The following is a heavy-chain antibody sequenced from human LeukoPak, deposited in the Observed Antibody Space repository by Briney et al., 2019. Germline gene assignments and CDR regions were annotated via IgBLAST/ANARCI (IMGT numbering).Heavy chain of an antibody. J-gene: IGHJ4*02. Sequence: GGSLRLSCTVYGFSIGANTVTWARQAPGKGLEWLANIAPDGTEDYYVALVRDRFTISRDNARNSLYLQMNSLRADDTAVYYCAIPSSYDGSRYYHAYWGQGTLVSVSS. V-gene: IGHV3-7*01. CDR3: AIPSSYDGSRYYHAY. CDR2: IAPDGTED. D-gene: IGHD3-22*01. CDR1: GFSIGANT.